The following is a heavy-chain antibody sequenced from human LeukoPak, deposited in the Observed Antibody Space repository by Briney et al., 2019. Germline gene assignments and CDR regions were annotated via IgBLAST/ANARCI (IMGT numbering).Heavy chain of an antibody. CDR3: ARAEGRSGNTGYYYYYMDV. CDR2: ISSSGSTI. CDR1: GFTFSSYE. J-gene: IGHJ6*03. V-gene: IGHV3-48*03. Sequence: GGSLRLSCAASGFTFSSYEMNWVRQAPGKGREWVSYISSSGSTIYYADSVKGRFTISRDNAKNSLYLQMNSLRAEDTAGYYCARAEGRSGNTGYYYYYMDVWGKGTTVTVSS. D-gene: IGHD3-3*01.